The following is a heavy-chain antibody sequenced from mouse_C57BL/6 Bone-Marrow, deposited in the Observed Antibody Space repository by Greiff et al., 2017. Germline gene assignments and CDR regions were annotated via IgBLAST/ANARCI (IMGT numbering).Heavy chain of an antibody. CDR1: GYTFTSYW. CDR2: IGPSDSYT. J-gene: IGHJ2*01. Sequence: VQLQQSGAELVKPGASVKLSCKASGYTFTSYWMQWVKQRPGQGLEWIGEIGPSDSYTNYNQKFKGKATLTVDTSSSTAYMQLSSLTSEDSAVYYCAREGNYGSSSWGQGTTLTVSS. V-gene: IGHV1-50*01. D-gene: IGHD1-1*01. CDR3: AREGNYGSSS.